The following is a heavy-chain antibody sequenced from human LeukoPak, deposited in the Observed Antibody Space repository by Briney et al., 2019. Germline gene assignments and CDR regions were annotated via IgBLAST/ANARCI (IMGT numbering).Heavy chain of an antibody. CDR2: ISGSGGST. CDR3: ARDIELSC. D-gene: IGHD1-26*01. Sequence: PGRSLRLSCAASGFTFSSYAVHWVRQAPGKGLEWVSAISGSGGSTYYADSVKGRFTVSRDSSKNTLHLQMNSLRAEDTAVYYCARDIELSCWGQGTLVTVSS. J-gene: IGHJ4*02. CDR1: GFTFSSYA. V-gene: IGHV3-23*01.